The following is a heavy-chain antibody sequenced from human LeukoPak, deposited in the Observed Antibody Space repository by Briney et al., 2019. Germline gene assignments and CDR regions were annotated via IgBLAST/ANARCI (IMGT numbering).Heavy chain of an antibody. J-gene: IGHJ3*02. CDR1: GYTFTDYY. CDR2: INPNSGGT. CDR3: ARICIVTSCYAFDI. Sequence: ASVKVSCKASGYTFTDYYIHWVRQAPGQGLEWMGWINPNSGGTNYAQKSLGRVTMTRDTSISTAYMELSRLRSDDTAVYYCARICIVTSCYAFDIWGQGTTVTVS. V-gene: IGHV1-2*02. D-gene: IGHD2-2*01.